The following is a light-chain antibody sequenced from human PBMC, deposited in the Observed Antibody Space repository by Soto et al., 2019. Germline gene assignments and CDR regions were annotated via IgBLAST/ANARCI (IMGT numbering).Light chain of an antibody. CDR1: RTINTY. V-gene: IGKV1-39*01. J-gene: IGKJ1*01. CDR2: GAS. CDR3: QQSYRFPKT. Sequence: DVRMTQSPSSLSASVGDTITITCRASRTINTYLNWFQQKPGEPPRLLIYGASTLHDGVPSRFSGSGSGADFTLTISGLQPEDFATYYCQQSYRFPKTFGRGTKVDIK.